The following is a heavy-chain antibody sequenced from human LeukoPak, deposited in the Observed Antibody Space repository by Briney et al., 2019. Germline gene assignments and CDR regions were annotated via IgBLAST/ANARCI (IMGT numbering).Heavy chain of an antibody. D-gene: IGHD2-2*01. CDR3: ARNIGAYHRYCSSTSCYAYAGLYWFDP. CDR1: GYTFTVYY. V-gene: IGHV1-2*02. Sequence: ASVKVCCTASGYTFTVYYMDWVRHAPGQGIEWMGWINPNSGGTNYAQKLQGRVTMTTDTSTSTAYMELRSLRSDDTAVYYCARNIGAYHRYCSSTSCYAYAGLYWFDPWGQGTLVTVSS. J-gene: IGHJ5*02. CDR2: INPNSGGT.